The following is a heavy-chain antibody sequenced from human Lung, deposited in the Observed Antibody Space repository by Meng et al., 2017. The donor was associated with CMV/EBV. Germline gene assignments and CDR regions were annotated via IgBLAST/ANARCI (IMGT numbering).Heavy chain of an antibody. D-gene: IGHD3-16*01. J-gene: IGHJ6*02. CDR3: ARMIMNNYDYHFAMDV. CDR1: GGSLGDYF. CDR2: IDHSGST. Sequence: SXTLSLXCTVYGGSLGDYFWTWIRQPPGKGLEWIGEIDHSGSTKYNPSLKSRATISDDASKNQLSLKLRSLTAADTAVYYCARMIMNNYDYHFAMDVWGQGXSVTSP. V-gene: IGHV4-34*01.